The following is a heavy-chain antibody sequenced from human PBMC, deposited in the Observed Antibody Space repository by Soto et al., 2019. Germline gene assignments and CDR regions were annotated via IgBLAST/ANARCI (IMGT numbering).Heavy chain of an antibody. CDR1: GYTFTGYY. CDR3: ARAREGLRYFDWPTNWFDP. J-gene: IGHJ5*02. D-gene: IGHD3-9*01. Sequence: DSVKVSCKASGYTFTGYYMHWVRQAPGQGLEWMGWINPNSGGTNYAQKFQGRVTMTRDTSISTAYMELSRLRSDDTAVYYCARAREGLRYFDWPTNWFDPWGQGTLVTVSS. CDR2: INPNSGGT. V-gene: IGHV1-2*02.